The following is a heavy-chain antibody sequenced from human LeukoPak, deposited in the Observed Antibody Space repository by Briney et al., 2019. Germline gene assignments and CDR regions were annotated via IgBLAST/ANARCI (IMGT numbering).Heavy chain of an antibody. J-gene: IGHJ3*02. CDR2: ISSSSSYI. D-gene: IGHD5-18*01. V-gene: IGHV3-21*01. CDR1: GFTFSSYS. Sequence: GSLRLSCAASGFTFSSYSMNWVRQAPGKGLEWVSSISSSSSYIYYADSVKGRFTISRDNAKNSLYLQMNSLRAEDTAVYYCARDRASYGSGAFDIWGQGTMVTVSS. CDR3: ARDRASYGSGAFDI.